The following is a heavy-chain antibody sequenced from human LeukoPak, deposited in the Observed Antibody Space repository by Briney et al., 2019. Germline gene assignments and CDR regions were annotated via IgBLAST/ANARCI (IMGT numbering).Heavy chain of an antibody. CDR1: GYTLTGYY. CDR3: ARGLRGSPAFDY. D-gene: IGHD2-2*01. J-gene: IGHJ4*02. Sequence: ASVKVPCTASGYTLTGYYMHWVRQAPGQGLEWMGWINPNSGGTNYAQKFQGRVTMTRDTSISTAYMELSRLRSDDTAVYYCARGLRGSPAFDYWGQGTLVTVSS. CDR2: INPNSGGT. V-gene: IGHV1-2*02.